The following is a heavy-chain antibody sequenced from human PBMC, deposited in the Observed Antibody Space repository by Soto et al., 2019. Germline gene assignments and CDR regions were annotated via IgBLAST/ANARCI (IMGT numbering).Heavy chain of an antibody. CDR3: AKDSYYDSSGYLDY. V-gene: IGHV3-7*01. D-gene: IGHD3-22*01. CDR2: IKQDGNEK. J-gene: IGHJ4*02. CDR1: GFTFRSYW. Sequence: EVQLVESGGGLVQPGGSLRLSCAASGFTFRSYWMNWVRQAPGKGLEWVANIKQDGNEKHYADSVKGRFTISRDNSKNTLYLQMNSLRAEDTAVYYCAKDSYYDSSGYLDYWGQGTLVTVSS.